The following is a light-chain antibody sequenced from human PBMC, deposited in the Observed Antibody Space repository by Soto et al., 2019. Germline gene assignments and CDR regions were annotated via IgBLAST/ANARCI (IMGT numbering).Light chain of an antibody. CDR2: DVN. Sequence: QSALTQPRSVSGSPGQSVTISCTGTSSDVGAYNYVSWYQQHPGKAPKVMLYDVNKRPSGVPDRFSGSKSDNTASLTISVLQAEDEADYYCGAYAGSYSLVFGGGTKLTVL. CDR3: GAYAGSYSLV. J-gene: IGLJ2*01. CDR1: SSDVGAYNY. V-gene: IGLV2-11*01.